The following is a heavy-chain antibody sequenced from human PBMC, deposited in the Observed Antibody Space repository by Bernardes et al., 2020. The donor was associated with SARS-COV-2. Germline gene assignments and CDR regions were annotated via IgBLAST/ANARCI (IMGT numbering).Heavy chain of an antibody. CDR1: GYIFTTYY. V-gene: IGHV1-46*01. CDR2: IDPRGGSA. J-gene: IGHJ4*02. Sequence: ASVKVSCEASGYIFTTYYLHWVRQAPGQGFEWMGMIDPRGGSATYAQKFQGRVTMTRYTSTSTIYMELNSLTSEDTAVYYCARVLSTSTSCYGYWGQGTLVTVSS. CDR3: ARVLSTSTSCYGY. D-gene: IGHD2-2*01.